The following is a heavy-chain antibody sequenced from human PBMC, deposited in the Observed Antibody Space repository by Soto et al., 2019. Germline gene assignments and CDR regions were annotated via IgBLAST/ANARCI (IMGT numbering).Heavy chain of an antibody. CDR1: GFTFRSFSFSTHS. CDR3: ARTGTTWYLDY. CDR2: ISSSGSDI. D-gene: IGHD1-1*01. J-gene: IGHJ4*02. V-gene: IGHV3-21*06. Sequence: EVQLVESGGGLVKPGGSLRLSCAASGFTFRSFSFSTHSMNWVRQAPGKGLEWVSSISSSGSDIFYADSVKGRFTISRDNAKSSLYLQMNSLRAEDTAVYYCARTGTTWYLDYWGQGSLVTVSS.